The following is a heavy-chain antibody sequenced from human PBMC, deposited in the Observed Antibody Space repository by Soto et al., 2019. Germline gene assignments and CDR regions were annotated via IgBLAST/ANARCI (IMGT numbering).Heavy chain of an antibody. CDR1: GGTFSSYT. CDR2: IIPILGIA. Sequence: ASVKVSCKASGGTFSSYTISWVRQAPGQGLEWMGRIIPILGIANYAQKFQGRVTITADKSTSTAYMELSSLRSEDTAVYYCARGYGSGRLLGFYYYMDVWGKGTTVTVSS. CDR3: ARGYGSGRLLGFYYYMDV. J-gene: IGHJ6*03. V-gene: IGHV1-69*02. D-gene: IGHD6-19*01.